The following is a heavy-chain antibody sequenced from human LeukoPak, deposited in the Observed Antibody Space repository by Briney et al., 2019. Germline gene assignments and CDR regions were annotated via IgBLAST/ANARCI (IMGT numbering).Heavy chain of an antibody. D-gene: IGHD2-15*01. CDR1: GFTFSSYG. V-gene: IGHV3-30*18. CDR2: ILYDGSDK. Sequence: GSLRLSCAASGFTFSSYGIHWVRQAPGKGLEWVAVILYDGSDKYYADSVKGRFTVSRDNSKNTLYLQMNSLRAEDTAVYYCAKGDNQGGFDYWGQGTLVTVSS. CDR3: AKGDNQGGFDY. J-gene: IGHJ4*02.